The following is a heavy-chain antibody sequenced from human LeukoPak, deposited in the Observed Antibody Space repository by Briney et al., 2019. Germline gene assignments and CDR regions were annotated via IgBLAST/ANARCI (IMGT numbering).Heavy chain of an antibody. CDR1: GFTFSNYA. CDR2: ISTGGGIT. V-gene: IGHV3-23*01. J-gene: IGHJ4*02. D-gene: IGHD2-2*01. Sequence: PGGSLRLSCAVSGFTFSNYAMNWVRQAPGKGLEWVSVISTGGGITYYADSVRGRFTISRDNSKNTLYLQLNSLRAEDTAVYYCAKTMVTTTNCLDYWGQGTLVTASS. CDR3: AKTMVTTTNCLDY.